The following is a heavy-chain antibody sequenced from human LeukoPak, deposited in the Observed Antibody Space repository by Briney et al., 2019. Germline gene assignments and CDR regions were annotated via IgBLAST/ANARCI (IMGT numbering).Heavy chain of an antibody. V-gene: IGHV3-21*01. CDR3: AREFGYNKRIDS. CDR2: ISSSSSSL. D-gene: IGHD5-24*01. J-gene: IGHJ4*02. CDR1: GFSFSTYP. Sequence: GGSLRLSCAASGFSFSTYPMTWVRRAPGKGLEWVSSISSSSSSLYYADSMKGRFNISRDNAWNSLYLQMSGLRVEDTAVYYCAREFGYNKRIDSWGQGILVTVSS.